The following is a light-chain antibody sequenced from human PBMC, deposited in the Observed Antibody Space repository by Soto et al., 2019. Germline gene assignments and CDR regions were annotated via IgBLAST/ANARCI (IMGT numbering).Light chain of an antibody. J-gene: IGKJ5*01. CDR3: KKTYATPIT. CDR1: QSISSY. V-gene: IGKV1-39*01. CDR2: AAS. Sequence: DIQSTPSPSSLSASVGDRVTITCRASQSISSYLNWYQQKTGKAPKLLIYAASSLQSGVPSRFSGSGSGTDFILNISSMKTEELATYYCKKTYATPITVGTGKRRGIK.